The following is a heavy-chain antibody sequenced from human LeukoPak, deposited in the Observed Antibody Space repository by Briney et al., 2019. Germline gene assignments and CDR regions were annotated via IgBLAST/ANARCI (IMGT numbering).Heavy chain of an antibody. D-gene: IGHD3-10*01. Sequence: SETLSLTCTVSGGSITSGGYYWSWIRQHPDKGLVWIGYIYSSGTTFFNPSLKSRLTISLDTSVHQFSLNLKSVTAADTAIYYCARAYGSGSASNRYFDYWGQGALVTVSS. J-gene: IGHJ4*02. CDR1: GGSITSGGYY. V-gene: IGHV4-31*03. CDR2: IYSSGTT. CDR3: ARAYGSGSASNRYFDY.